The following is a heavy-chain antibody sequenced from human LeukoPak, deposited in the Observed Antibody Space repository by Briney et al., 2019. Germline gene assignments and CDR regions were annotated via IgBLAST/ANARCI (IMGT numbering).Heavy chain of an antibody. CDR1: GYTFTGYY. CDR2: INPNRGGT. CDR3: ASRSSGWYTGFDY. Sequence: ASVSVSCKASGYTFTGYYMHWVRQAPGQGLEWGGWINPNRGGTNYAQTFQGRVTITRDTSISTAYMELSRLRSDDTAVYYCASRSSGWYTGFDYWGQGTLVTVSS. D-gene: IGHD6-19*01. J-gene: IGHJ4*02. V-gene: IGHV1-2*02.